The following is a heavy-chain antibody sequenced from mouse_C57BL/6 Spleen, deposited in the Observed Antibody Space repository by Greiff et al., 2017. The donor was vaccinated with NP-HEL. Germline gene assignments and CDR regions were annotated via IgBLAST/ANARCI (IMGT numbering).Heavy chain of an antibody. J-gene: IGHJ2*01. V-gene: IGHV5-17*01. Sequence: DVMLVESGGGLVKPGGSLKLSCAASGFTFSDYGMHWVRQAPEKGLEWVAYISSGSSSIYYADTVKGRFTITRDNAKNTLFLQMTSLRSEDTAMYYCARKTEPGYDDYWGQGTTLTVSS. CDR1: GFTFSDYG. D-gene: IGHD2-14*01. CDR2: ISSGSSSI. CDR3: ARKTEPGYDDY.